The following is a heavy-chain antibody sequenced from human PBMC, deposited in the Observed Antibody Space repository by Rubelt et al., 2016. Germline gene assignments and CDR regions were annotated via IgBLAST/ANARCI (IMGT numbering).Heavy chain of an antibody. Sequence: QVQLVQSGAEVKKPGASVKVSCKASGYTFTSYAMHWMRQAPGQRLEWMGWINAGNGNTNYAQKLQGRVTMTTDTSTSTAYMELRSLRSDDTVVYYCARDKEWLATRGFQNWFDPWGQGTLVTVSS. CDR2: INAGNGNT. J-gene: IGHJ5*02. D-gene: IGHD6-19*01. V-gene: IGHV1-3*01. CDR1: GYTFTSYA. CDR3: ARDKEWLATRGFQNWFDP.